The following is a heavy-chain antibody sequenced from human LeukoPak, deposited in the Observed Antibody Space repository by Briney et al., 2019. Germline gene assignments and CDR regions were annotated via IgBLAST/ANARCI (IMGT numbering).Heavy chain of an antibody. J-gene: IGHJ4*02. V-gene: IGHV3-48*02. CDR3: ARVIGSYGDSAY. Sequence: GGSLRLSCTASGFTFRSYSMNWVRQAPGKGLGWLSYISSTSSAIYYADSLKGRFTISRDNAKNSPYLQMDSLRDEDTAVYYCARVIGSYGDSAYWGQGTLVTVSS. D-gene: IGHD3-16*01. CDR1: GFTFRSYS. CDR2: ISSTSSAI.